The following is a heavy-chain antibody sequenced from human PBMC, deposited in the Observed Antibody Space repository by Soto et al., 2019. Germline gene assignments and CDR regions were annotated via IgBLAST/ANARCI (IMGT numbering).Heavy chain of an antibody. J-gene: IGHJ6*03. CDR2: INHSGST. Sequence: SETLSLTCAVYGGSFSGYYWSWIRQPPGKGLEWIGEINHSGSTNYNPSLKSRVTISVDTSKNQFSLKLSSVTAADTAVYYCVRVVRLKKAELAYYYYYYMDVWGKGTTVTVS. V-gene: IGHV4-34*01. CDR3: VRVVRLKKAELAYYYYYYMDV. CDR1: GGSFSGYY. D-gene: IGHD6-13*01.